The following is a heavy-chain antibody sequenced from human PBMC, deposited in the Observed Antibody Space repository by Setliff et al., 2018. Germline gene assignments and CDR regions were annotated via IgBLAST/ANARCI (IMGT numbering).Heavy chain of an antibody. CDR3: AKLVRGYVEALDN. CDR1: GFTFSSYW. J-gene: IGHJ4*02. V-gene: IGHV3-7*03. Sequence: GGSLRLSCAASGFTFSSYWMSWVRQAPGKGLEWVANIKQDGTGMYYLDSVKGRFTISRDNEKNSLFLLMNSLRAEDTAVYYCAKLVRGYVEALDNWGQGTLVTVSS. D-gene: IGHD5-18*01. CDR2: IKQDGTGM.